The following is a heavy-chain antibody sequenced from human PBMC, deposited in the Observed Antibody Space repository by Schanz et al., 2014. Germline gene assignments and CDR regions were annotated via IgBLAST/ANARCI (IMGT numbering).Heavy chain of an antibody. CDR3: ARAARRTRVVPLYFDY. D-gene: IGHD2-2*01. J-gene: IGHJ4*02. Sequence: QVQLQQWGAGLLKPSETLSLTCAVYGGSFSGYYWSWIRQPPGKGLEWIAEINHGGSTNYNPSLMSRVTISVDPSKNQFSLRLGSVTAADTAVYYCARAARRTRVVPLYFDYWGQGTLVTVSS. CDR2: INHGGST. V-gene: IGHV4-34*01. CDR1: GGSFSGYY.